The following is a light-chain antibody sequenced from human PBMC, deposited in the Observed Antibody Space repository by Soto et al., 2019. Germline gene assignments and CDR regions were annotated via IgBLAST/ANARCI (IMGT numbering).Light chain of an antibody. Sequence: DLQMTQSPSSLSASVGDRVTITCRASQSISSYLNWYPQKPGKAPKLLIYAASSLQSGVPSRFSGCGSVTDFNLTISSLQPEDCATSYCQQCYSTPPNFGRSTKLEIK. V-gene: IGKV1-39*01. CDR2: AAS. CDR1: QSISSY. CDR3: QQCYSTPPN. J-gene: IGKJ2*01.